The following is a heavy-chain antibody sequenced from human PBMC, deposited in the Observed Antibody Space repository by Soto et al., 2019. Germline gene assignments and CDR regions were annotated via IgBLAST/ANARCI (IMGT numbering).Heavy chain of an antibody. J-gene: IGHJ4*02. D-gene: IGHD3-22*01. CDR1: GFTFSSYA. CDR2: ISGSGGST. Sequence: PGGSLRLSCAASGFTFSSYAMSLVRQAPGKGLEWVSAISGSGGSTYYADSVKGRFTISRDNSKNTLYLQMNSLRAEDTAVYYCAKDHNTMIVVSSPPFDYWGQGTLVTVSS. V-gene: IGHV3-23*01. CDR3: AKDHNTMIVVSSPPFDY.